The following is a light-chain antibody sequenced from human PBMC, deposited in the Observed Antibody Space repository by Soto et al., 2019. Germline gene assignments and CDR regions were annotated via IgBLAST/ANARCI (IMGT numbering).Light chain of an antibody. V-gene: IGLV2-8*01. J-gene: IGLJ1*01. Sequence: QSLLTQPPSASGSPGQSVTISCTGTSSDVGGYNYVSWYQQEPGKAPKLMIYEVSKRPSGVPDRFSGSKSGNTASLTVSGLLAEDEADYYCSSYSGTNNFVFGTGTKVTVL. CDR1: SSDVGGYNY. CDR3: SSYSGTNNFV. CDR2: EVS.